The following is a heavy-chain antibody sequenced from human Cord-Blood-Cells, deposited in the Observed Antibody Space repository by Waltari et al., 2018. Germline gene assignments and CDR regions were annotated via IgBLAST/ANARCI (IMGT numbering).Heavy chain of an antibody. D-gene: IGHD3-9*01. CDR1: GGSFSGYY. V-gene: IGHV4-34*01. CDR2: INHSGST. CDR3: ARPSYYDILTGYYNYYFDY. Sequence: QVQLQQWGAGLLKPSETLSLTCAVYGGSFSGYYWSWIRHPPGKGLEWIGEINHSGSTNYNPSLKSRVTISVDTSKNQFSLKLSSVTAADTAVYYCARPSYYDILTGYYNYYFDYWGQGTLVTVSS. J-gene: IGHJ4*02.